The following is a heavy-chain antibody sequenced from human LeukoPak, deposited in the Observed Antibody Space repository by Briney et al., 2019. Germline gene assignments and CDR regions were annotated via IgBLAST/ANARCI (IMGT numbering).Heavy chain of an antibody. CDR3: ARHPSSTWNFFDY. CDR1: GGSTSTYY. J-gene: IGHJ4*02. D-gene: IGHD6-13*01. Sequence: SETLSLTCTVSGGSTSTYYWSWIRQPPGKGLEWIGYVYFSGSTNYNPSLKSRVTISVDTSRNQFSLKLGSVTAADTAVYYCARHPSSTWNFFDYWGQGTLVTVSS. V-gene: IGHV4-59*08. CDR2: VYFSGST.